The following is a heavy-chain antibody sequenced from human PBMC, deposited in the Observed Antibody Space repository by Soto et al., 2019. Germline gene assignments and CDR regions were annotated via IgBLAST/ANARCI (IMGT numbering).Heavy chain of an antibody. J-gene: IGHJ6*02. V-gene: IGHV3-23*01. D-gene: IGHD3-10*01. Sequence: GGSLRLSCAASGFTFSSYAMSWVRQAPGKGLEWVSAISGSGGSTYYADSVNGRFTISRDNSKNTLYLQMNSLRAEDTAVYYCANTGQSRITIVRGDRNDYYIDVWGQGTTVTVSS. CDR3: ANTGQSRITIVRGDRNDYYIDV. CDR1: GFTFSSYA. CDR2: ISGSGGST.